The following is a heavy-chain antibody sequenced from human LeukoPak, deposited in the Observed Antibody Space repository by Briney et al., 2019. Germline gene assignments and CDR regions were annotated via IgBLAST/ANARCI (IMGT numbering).Heavy chain of an antibody. V-gene: IGHV4-39*07. CDR1: GGSISSSSYY. Sequence: SETLSLTCTVSGGSISSSSYYWGWIRQPPGKGLEWIGSIYYSGSTYYNPSLKSRVTISVDTSKNQFSLKLSSVTAADTAVYYCASPYSGSSYAFDIWGQGTMVTVSS. CDR2: IYYSGST. J-gene: IGHJ3*02. D-gene: IGHD1-26*01. CDR3: ASPYSGSSYAFDI.